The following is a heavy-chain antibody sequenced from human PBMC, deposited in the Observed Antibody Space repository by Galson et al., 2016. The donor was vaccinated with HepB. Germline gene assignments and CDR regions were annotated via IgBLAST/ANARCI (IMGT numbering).Heavy chain of an antibody. Sequence: TLSLTCTVSGGSISSGGYYWSWIRQHPGEGLEWIGYIYYSGSTYYNPSLKSRVTISRDTSKNQFSLKLGPVTAADTAVYYCARAPRPLELLHGYAFDIWGQGTVVTVSS. J-gene: IGHJ3*02. V-gene: IGHV4-31*03. CDR2: IYYSGST. D-gene: IGHD3-10*01. CDR1: GGSISSGGYY. CDR3: ARAPRPLELLHGYAFDI.